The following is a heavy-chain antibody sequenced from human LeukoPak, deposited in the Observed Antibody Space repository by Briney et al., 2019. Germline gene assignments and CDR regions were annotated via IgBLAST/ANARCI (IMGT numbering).Heavy chain of an antibody. CDR3: ARAVGYFWSGPRFDY. V-gene: IGHV3-7*01. Sequence: AVSLRLSCAGYGFTFNCFWRSWDRQGPGKGLEWVANIKQEGSEKYYVDSVKGRFTFSRDNVKNSLYLQMNSLRAEDTAVYYCARAVGYFWSGPRFDYWGQGALVTVSS. J-gene: IGHJ4*02. CDR1: GFTFNCFW. CDR2: IKQEGSEK. D-gene: IGHD3-3*01.